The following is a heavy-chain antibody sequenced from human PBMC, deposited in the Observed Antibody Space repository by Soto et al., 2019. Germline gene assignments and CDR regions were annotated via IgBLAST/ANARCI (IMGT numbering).Heavy chain of an antibody. CDR3: ARVSGWYFLDY. Sequence: QVQLVQSGAEEKKPGASVKVSCKASGYTFTSYAMHWVRQAPGQRLEWMGWINAGNGNTKYSQKCQGRVTITRDTSASTVYMELSSLRSEDTAVYYCARVSGWYFLDYWGQGTLVTVSS. CDR2: INAGNGNT. CDR1: GYTFTSYA. D-gene: IGHD6-19*01. J-gene: IGHJ4*02. V-gene: IGHV1-3*05.